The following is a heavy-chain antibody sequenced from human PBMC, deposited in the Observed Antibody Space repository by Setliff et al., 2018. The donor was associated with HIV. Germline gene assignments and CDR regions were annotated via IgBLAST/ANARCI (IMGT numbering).Heavy chain of an antibody. J-gene: IGHJ5*02. V-gene: IGHV1-2*02. Sequence: ASVKVSCKASGYTFSGYYMHWVRQAPGQGLEWMGWINPNNGGTNYAQRFQGRVTMTRDTSNSTAYMELSKLISDDTALYYCARDWNGRWFDPWGQGTLVTVSS. CDR1: GYTFSGYY. CDR2: INPNNGGT. D-gene: IGHD3-3*01. CDR3: ARDWNGRWFDP.